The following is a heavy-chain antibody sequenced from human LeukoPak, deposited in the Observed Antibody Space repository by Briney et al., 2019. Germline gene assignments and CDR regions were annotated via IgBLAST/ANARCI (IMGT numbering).Heavy chain of an antibody. CDR3: ASGDTTGYSGDAFNI. Sequence: GGSLRLSCVASGFTFSRYGMHWVRQAPGKGLEWVATIWYDGSNKYYADSVKGRFTISRDTSKNTLYMQMDSLRAEDTAVYYCASGDTTGYSGDAFNIWGQGTMVTVSS. CDR1: GFTFSRYG. J-gene: IGHJ3*02. CDR2: IWYDGSNK. V-gene: IGHV3-33*03. D-gene: IGHD3-22*01.